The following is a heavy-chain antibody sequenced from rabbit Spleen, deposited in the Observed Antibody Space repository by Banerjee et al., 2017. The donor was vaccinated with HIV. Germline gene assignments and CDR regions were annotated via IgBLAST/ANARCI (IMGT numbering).Heavy chain of an antibody. CDR1: GFSFTYGYV. V-gene: IGHV1S45*01. CDR3: ARDLAGAIGWNFNL. J-gene: IGHJ4*01. Sequence: QEQLEESGGDLVKSEGSLTLTCTASGFSFTYGYVMSWVRQAPGKGLEWIASINSFTGRPVYAAWAKDRFTISKASWTTVTLQMTSLTAADTARYFCARDLAGAIGWNFNLWGPGTLVTVS. CDR2: INSFTGRP. D-gene: IGHD4-1*01.